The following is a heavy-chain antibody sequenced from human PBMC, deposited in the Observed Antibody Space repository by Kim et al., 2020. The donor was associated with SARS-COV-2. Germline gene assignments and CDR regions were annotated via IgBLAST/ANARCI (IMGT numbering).Heavy chain of an antibody. J-gene: IGHJ5*02. CDR1: GFTFSSYA. Sequence: GGSLRLSCAASGFTFSSYAMHWVRQAPGKGLEWVAVISYDGSNKYYADSVKGRFTISRDNSKNTLYLQMNSLRAEDTAVYYCARDEVDVGWFDPWGQGTLVTVSS. CDR3: ARDEVDVGWFDP. CDR2: ISYDGSNK. V-gene: IGHV3-30*04.